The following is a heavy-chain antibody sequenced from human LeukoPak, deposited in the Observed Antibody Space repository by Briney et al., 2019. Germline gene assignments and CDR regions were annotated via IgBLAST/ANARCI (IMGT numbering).Heavy chain of an antibody. D-gene: IGHD1-26*01. V-gene: IGHV4-39*01. Sequence: PSETLSLTCTVSGGSISSSSYYWGWIRQPPGKGLEWIGSIYYSGSTYYNPSLKSRVTISVDTSKNQFSLKLSSVTAADTAVYYCARFRIVGGTGFDYWGQGTLVTVSS. CDR1: GGSISSSSYY. CDR3: ARFRIVGGTGFDY. J-gene: IGHJ4*02. CDR2: IYYSGST.